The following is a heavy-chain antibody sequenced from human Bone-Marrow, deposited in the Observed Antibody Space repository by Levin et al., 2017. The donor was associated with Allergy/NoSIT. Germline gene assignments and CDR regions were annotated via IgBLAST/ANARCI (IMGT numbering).Heavy chain of an antibody. CDR2: IYYSGST. V-gene: IGHV4-39*01. CDR1: GDSISNSNYY. CDR3: ARARGLGGHFDY. Sequence: PSQTLSLTCTVSGDSISNSNYYWGWIRQPPGKGLEWIASIYYSGSTFYSPSLKSRVTISVDTSKNQFSLKLSTVTAADTAVYYCARARGLGGHFDYWGQGTLVTVSS. D-gene: IGHD3/OR15-3a*01. J-gene: IGHJ4*02.